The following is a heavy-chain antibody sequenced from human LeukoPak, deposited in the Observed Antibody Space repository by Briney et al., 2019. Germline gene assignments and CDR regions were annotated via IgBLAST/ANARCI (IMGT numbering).Heavy chain of an antibody. CDR2: ISGSGGST. V-gene: IGHV3-23*01. Sequence: GGSLRLSCAASGFTFSSYAMSWVRQAPGKGLEWVSAISGSGGSTYYADSVKGRFTISRDNSKNTLYLQMNSLRAEDTAVYYCAKDSLRGVLRYFDWLLYFDYWGQGTLVTVSS. D-gene: IGHD3-9*01. J-gene: IGHJ4*02. CDR1: GFTFSSYA. CDR3: AKDSLRGVLRYFDWLLYFDY.